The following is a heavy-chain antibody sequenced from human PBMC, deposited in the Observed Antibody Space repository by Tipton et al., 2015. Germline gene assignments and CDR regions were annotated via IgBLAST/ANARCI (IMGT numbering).Heavy chain of an antibody. Sequence: TLSLTCTVSGGSISSSSYYWAWIRQPPGKGLEWIGSLYFSGSTYYNPSLKSRVTISVDTSKTQFSLKMSSVTASGTAVYYCARARGRHGGLFDSWGQGILVTVSS. CDR3: ARARGRHGGLFDS. CDR2: LYFSGST. CDR1: GGSISSSSYY. V-gene: IGHV4-39*07. D-gene: IGHD4-23*01. J-gene: IGHJ4*02.